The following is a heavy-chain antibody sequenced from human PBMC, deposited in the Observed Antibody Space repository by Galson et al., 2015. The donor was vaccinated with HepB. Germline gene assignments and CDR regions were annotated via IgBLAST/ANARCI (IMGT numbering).Heavy chain of an antibody. Sequence: SLRLSCAASGFTFSSYGMHWVRQAPGKGLEWVAVISYDGSNKYYADSVKGRFTISRDNSKNTLYLQMNSLRAEDTAVYYCAKDEYSSSWLTPIDYWGQGTLVTVSS. V-gene: IGHV3-30*18. D-gene: IGHD6-13*01. CDR2: ISYDGSNK. CDR3: AKDEYSSSWLTPIDY. J-gene: IGHJ4*02. CDR1: GFTFSSYG.